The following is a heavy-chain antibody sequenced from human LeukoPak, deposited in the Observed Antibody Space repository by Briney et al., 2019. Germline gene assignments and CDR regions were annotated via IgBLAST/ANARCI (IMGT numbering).Heavy chain of an antibody. Sequence: HPGGSLRLSCAASGFTFTNYAMSWVRQAPGKGLEWISGISGSGASTYYADSVKGRFTISRDDSRNTLYLQMNSLRGDDTAVYYCAKDVGKWESLHFFDYWGQGTLVTVSS. J-gene: IGHJ4*02. CDR2: ISGSGAST. V-gene: IGHV3-23*01. CDR3: AKDVGKWESLHFFDY. CDR1: GFTFTNYA. D-gene: IGHD1-26*01.